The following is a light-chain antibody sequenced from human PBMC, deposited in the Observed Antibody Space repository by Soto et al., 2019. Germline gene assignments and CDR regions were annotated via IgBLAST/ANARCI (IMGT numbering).Light chain of an antibody. V-gene: IGLV2-18*02. J-gene: IGLJ1*01. CDR2: EVS. Sequence: SALTQPPSVSGSPGQSVTISCTGTSSDVGSYNCVSWYQQPPGTAPKLLIYEVSNRPSGVPDRFSGSKSGNAASLPISGPQAEDEADYYCSSYTSSSSGVFGTGTKLTVL. CDR3: SSYTSSSSGV. CDR1: SSDVGSYNC.